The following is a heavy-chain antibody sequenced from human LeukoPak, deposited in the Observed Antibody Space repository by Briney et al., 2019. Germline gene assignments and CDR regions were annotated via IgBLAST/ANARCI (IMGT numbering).Heavy chain of an antibody. D-gene: IGHD3-22*01. CDR2: ISNDGSDK. Sequence: GGSLRLSCATSGFSFSSYAMSWVRQAPGKGLEWVAVISNDGSDKSYADSVKGRFTISRDNSKNTLYLQMNSLRAEDTAVYFCAKGTVIVGYYFDSWGQGTLVTVSS. V-gene: IGHV3-30*18. CDR1: GFSFSSYA. CDR3: AKGTVIVGYYFDS. J-gene: IGHJ4*02.